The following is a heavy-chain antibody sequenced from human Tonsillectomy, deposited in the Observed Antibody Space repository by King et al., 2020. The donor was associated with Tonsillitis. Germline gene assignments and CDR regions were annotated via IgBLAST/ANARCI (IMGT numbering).Heavy chain of an antibody. J-gene: IGHJ4*02. V-gene: IGHV4-34*01. CDR3: ARAKSGNSVVDY. CDR1: GGSFSGYY. Sequence: VQLQQWGAGLLKPSETLSLTCAVYGGSFSGYYWSWIRQPPGKGLEWIGEINHSGSTNYNPSLKSRVTISVDTSKNQFSLKLSSVTAADTAVYYCARAKSGNSVVDYWGQGTLVTVSS. CDR2: INHSGST. D-gene: IGHD4-23*01.